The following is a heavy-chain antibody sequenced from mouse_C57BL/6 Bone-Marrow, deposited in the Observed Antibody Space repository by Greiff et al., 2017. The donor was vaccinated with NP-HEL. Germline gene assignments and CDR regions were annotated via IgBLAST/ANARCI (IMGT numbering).Heavy chain of an antibody. CDR2: IHPNRGST. CDR3: ARGLGSSFP. CDR1: GYTFTSYW. Sequence: QVQLQQPGAELVKPGASVKLSCKASGYTFTSYWMHWVKQRPGQGLEWIGMIHPNRGSTNYNEKFKSKGTLTVDKSSRTAYMQLSSQTSEDSAVYYCARGLGSSFPWGTGTTVTVSS. D-gene: IGHD1-1*01. J-gene: IGHJ1*03. V-gene: IGHV1-64*01.